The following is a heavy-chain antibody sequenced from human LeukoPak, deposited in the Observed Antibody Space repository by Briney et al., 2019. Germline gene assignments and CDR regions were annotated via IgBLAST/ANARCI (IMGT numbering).Heavy chain of an antibody. CDR3: AKHLTATNTYIFFGLDV. CDR1: GYSFKDYG. V-gene: IGHV3-9*01. D-gene: IGHD1-26*01. J-gene: IGHJ6*02. CDR2: INWNGGGT. Sequence: GGSLRLSCAAAGYSFKDYGMHWVRQPPGKGLEWVSAINWNGGGTDYADSVKGRFTIFRDNAKNSLYLQLSSLRPEDTALYYCAKHLTATNTYIFFGLDVWGQGTSVTVSS.